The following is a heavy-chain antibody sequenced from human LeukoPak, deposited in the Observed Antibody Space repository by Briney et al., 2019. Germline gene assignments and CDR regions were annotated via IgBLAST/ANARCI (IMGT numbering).Heavy chain of an antibody. CDR3: ARGHCRSTSCSDP. V-gene: IGHV1-2*02. Sequence: ASVKVSCKASGYTFTAYYMHWVRQAPGQGLEWMGWINPNSGGTNYAQKFQGRVTMTRDTSISTAYMELSRLRSDDTAVYYCARGHCRSTSCSDPWGQGTLVTASS. CDR1: GYTFTAYY. CDR2: INPNSGGT. J-gene: IGHJ5*02. D-gene: IGHD2-2*01.